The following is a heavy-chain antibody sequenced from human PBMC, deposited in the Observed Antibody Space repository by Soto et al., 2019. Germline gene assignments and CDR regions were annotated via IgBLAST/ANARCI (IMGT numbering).Heavy chain of an antibody. CDR3: ARAGIAVAGPFQH. CDR2: INHSGST. CDR1: GGSFSGYY. D-gene: IGHD6-19*01. Sequence: QVQLQQWGAGLLKPSETLSLTCAVYGGSFSGYYWSWIRQPPGKGLEWIGEINHSGSTNYNPSLKSRVTISVDTSTNQFSLKLSSVTAADTAVYYCARAGIAVAGPFQHWGQGTLVTVSS. J-gene: IGHJ1*01. V-gene: IGHV4-34*01.